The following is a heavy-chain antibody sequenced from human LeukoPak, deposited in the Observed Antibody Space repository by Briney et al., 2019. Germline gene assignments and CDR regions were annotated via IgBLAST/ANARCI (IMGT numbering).Heavy chain of an antibody. D-gene: IGHD1-26*01. CDR2: IYYSGST. J-gene: IGHJ3*02. V-gene: IGHV4-59*12. CDR3: ARDQGGGRHARAAFDI. CDR1: VDSISSYY. Sequence: SETLSLTCTVSVDSISSYYWRWMRQPPGKGLEWIGYIYYSGSTNYNPSLKSRVTISIDTSKKQFTLRLSSVTAADTAVYYCARDQGGGRHARAAFDIWGQGTMVTVSS.